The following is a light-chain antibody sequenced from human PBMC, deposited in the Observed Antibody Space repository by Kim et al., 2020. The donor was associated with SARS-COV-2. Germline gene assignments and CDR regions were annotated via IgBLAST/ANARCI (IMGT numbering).Light chain of an antibody. CDR3: QQSYSTLS. CDR1: QSISSY. V-gene: IGKV1-39*01. CDR2: AAS. Sequence: YTTLGDRVTISCRASQSISSYLNWYQQKPGKAPKRLIYAASSLQSGVRSRFSGSGSGTDFTLNISSLQPEDFATYYCQQSYSTLSFGPGNKVDIK. J-gene: IGKJ3*01.